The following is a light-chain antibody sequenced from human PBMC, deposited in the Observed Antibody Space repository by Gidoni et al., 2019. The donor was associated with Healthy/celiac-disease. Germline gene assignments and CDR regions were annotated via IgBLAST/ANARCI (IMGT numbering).Light chain of an antibody. CDR1: KLGDTY. CDR3: QAWDSSTVV. J-gene: IGLJ2*01. CDR2: QDS. V-gene: IGLV3-1*01. Sequence: SYELTQPPSVSVPPGQTASITCSGDKLGDTYACWYQQKPGQSPVLVIYQDSKRPSGIPERFSGSNSGNTATLTISGTQAMDEADYYCQAWDSSTVVFGGGTKLTV.